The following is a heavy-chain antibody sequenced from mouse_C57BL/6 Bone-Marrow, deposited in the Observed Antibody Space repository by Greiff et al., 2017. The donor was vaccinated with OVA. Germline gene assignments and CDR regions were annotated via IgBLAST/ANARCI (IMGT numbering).Heavy chain of an antibody. CDR1: GFNIKNTY. D-gene: IGHD3-2*02. J-gene: IGHJ4*01. Sequence: EVMLVESVAELVRPGASVKLSCTASGFNIKNTYMHWVKQRPEQGLEWIGRIDPANGNTKYAPKFQGKATITADTSSNTAYLQLSSLTSEDTAIYYCARWTTAQPYYAMDYWGQGTSVTVSS. V-gene: IGHV14-3*01. CDR3: ARWTTAQPYYAMDY. CDR2: IDPANGNT.